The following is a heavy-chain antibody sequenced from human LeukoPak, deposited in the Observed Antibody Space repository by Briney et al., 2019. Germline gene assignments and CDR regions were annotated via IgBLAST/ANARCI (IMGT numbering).Heavy chain of an antibody. Sequence: ASVKVSCKASGYTFTGYYMHWVRQAPGQGLEWMGWINPNSGGTNYAQKFQGRVTITRDTSISTAYMELSRLRSDDTAVYYCARDRGYCSSTSCYEFDPWGQGTLVTASS. D-gene: IGHD2-2*01. CDR2: INPNSGGT. V-gene: IGHV1-2*02. CDR1: GYTFTGYY. CDR3: ARDRGYCSSTSCYEFDP. J-gene: IGHJ5*02.